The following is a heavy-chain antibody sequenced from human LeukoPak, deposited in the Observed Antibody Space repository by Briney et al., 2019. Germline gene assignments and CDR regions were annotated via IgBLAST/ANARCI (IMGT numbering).Heavy chain of an antibody. CDR3: ARSGSYLFY. CDR1: GFTFSSYA. CDR2: ISGSGATT. V-gene: IGHV3-23*01. J-gene: IGHJ4*02. D-gene: IGHD1-26*01. Sequence: GGSLRLSCVASGFTFSSYAMTWVRQGPGKGLEWVSDISGSGATTYYADSVRGRFTISRDNSENTLFLQMNSLRAEDTAVYYCARSGSYLFYWGQGTLVTVSS.